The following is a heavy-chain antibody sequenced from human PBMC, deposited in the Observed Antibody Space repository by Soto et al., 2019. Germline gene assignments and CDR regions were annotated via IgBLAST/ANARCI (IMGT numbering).Heavy chain of an antibody. CDR3: ASADSSIAAREPEYGMDG. V-gene: IGHV1-18*04. CDR1: GYTFTSYG. Sequence: ASVKVSCKASGYTFTSYGISWVRQAPGQGLEWMGWISAYNGNTNYAQKLQGRVTMTTDTSTSTAYMELRSLRSDDTAVYYCASADSSIAAREPEYGMDGWGQGTTVTGSS. D-gene: IGHD6-6*01. CDR2: ISAYNGNT. J-gene: IGHJ6*02.